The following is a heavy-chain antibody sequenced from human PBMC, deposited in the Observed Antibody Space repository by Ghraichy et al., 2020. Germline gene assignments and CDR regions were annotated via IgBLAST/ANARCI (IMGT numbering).Heavy chain of an antibody. D-gene: IGHD6-19*01. J-gene: IGHJ4*02. Sequence: GESLNISCAASGFTFTTYWMSWVRQAPGKGLEWVANIEEDGSEKHYVDSVKGRFTIFRDNAKNSLYLQMNSLRAEGTAMYFCARVEARSGWSHGYWGPGTLVTVSS. CDR1: GFTFTTYW. V-gene: IGHV3-7*01. CDR2: IEEDGSEK. CDR3: ARVEARSGWSHGY.